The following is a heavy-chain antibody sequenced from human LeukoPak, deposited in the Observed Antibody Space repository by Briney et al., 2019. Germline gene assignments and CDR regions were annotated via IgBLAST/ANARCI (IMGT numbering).Heavy chain of an antibody. CDR2: IWYDGSNK. V-gene: IGHV3-33*01. J-gene: IGHJ4*02. CDR3: ARDRGTIVATNPTDY. D-gene: IGHD5-12*01. CDR1: GFTFSSYG. Sequence: PGGSLRLSCAASGFTFSSYGMHWVRQAPGKGLEWVAVIWYDGSNKYYADSVKGRFTISRDNSKNTLYLQMNSLRAEDTAVYYCARDRGTIVATNPTDYWGQGTLVTVSS.